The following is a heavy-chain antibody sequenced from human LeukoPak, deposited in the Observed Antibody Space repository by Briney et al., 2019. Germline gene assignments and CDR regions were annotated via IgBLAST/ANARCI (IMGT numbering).Heavy chain of an antibody. CDR2: ISAYNGNT. CDR1: GYTFTGYY. J-gene: IGHJ3*01. V-gene: IGHV1-18*04. CDR3: AREEGAPIAAANV. D-gene: IGHD6-13*01. Sequence: ASVKVSCKASGYTFTGYYMHWVRQAPGQGLEWMGWISAYNGNTNYAQKFQGRVTMTTDTSTNTAYMELRSLRSDDTAVYYCAREEGAPIAAANVWGLGTMVTVSS.